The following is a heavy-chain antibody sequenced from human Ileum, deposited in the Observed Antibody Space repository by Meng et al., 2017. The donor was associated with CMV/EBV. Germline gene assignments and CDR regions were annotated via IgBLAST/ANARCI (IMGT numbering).Heavy chain of an antibody. CDR3: TRGRRVAPSGILRYSWFDA. Sequence: ASVKVSCKASGYTFSHYDINWVRQAAGQGLEWMGYINPNSGYTGFSQKFQGRVTISMSTSKNMTYMEFSSLRSEDTAMYFCTRGRRVAPSGILRYSWFDAWGQGTLVTVSS. V-gene: IGHV1-8*03. CDR2: INPNSGYT. CDR1: GYTFSHYD. J-gene: IGHJ5*02. D-gene: IGHD5-18*01.